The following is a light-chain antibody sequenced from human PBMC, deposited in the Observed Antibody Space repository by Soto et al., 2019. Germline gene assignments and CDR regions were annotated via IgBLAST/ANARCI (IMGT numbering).Light chain of an antibody. CDR3: QQRNTRPLT. J-gene: IGKJ4*01. V-gene: IGKV3-11*01. CDR1: ESVNSH. Sequence: EVVLTQSPGTLSVSPGERATLSCRASESVNSHLAWYQQKPGQAPRLLIYDASLRATGIPARFSGSGYGTDFTLTISSLEPEDFAVYYCQQRNTRPLTFGGGTKVDIK. CDR2: DAS.